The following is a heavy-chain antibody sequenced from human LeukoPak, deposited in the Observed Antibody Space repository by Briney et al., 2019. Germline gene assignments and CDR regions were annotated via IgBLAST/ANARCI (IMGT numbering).Heavy chain of an antibody. J-gene: IGHJ4*02. Sequence: GGSLRLSCAASGFTFSSYAMHWVRQAPGKGLEWVAVISYDGSNKFYADSVKGRFTISRDNSKSTLYLQMNSLRAEDTALYYCARKRMQKQWLLIGSFDYWGQGTLVTVSS. D-gene: IGHD6-19*01. CDR2: ISYDGSNK. V-gene: IGHV3-30-3*01. CDR3: ARKRMQKQWLLIGSFDY. CDR1: GFTFSSYA.